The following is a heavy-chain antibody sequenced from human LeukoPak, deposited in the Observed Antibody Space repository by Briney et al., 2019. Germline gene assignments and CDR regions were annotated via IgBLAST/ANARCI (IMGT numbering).Heavy chain of an antibody. V-gene: IGHV3-23*01. CDR3: AKDGWFGELLYRVDY. D-gene: IGHD3-10*01. CDR1: GFTFSSYA. CDR2: ISGSGGST. Sequence: GGSLRLSCAASGFTFSSYAMSWVRQAPGKGLEWVSAISGSGGSTYYADSVKGRFTISRDNSKNTLYLQMNSLRAEDTAVYYCAKDGWFGELLYRVDYWGQGTLVTVSS. J-gene: IGHJ4*02.